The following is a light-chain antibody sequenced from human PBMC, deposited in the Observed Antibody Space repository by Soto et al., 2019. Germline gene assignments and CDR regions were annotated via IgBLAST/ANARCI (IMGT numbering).Light chain of an antibody. Sequence: VLTQPPSASGSPGQSVTISCTGTSSDVGGYNYVSWYQQYPGRAPKLMIYEVTKRPSGVPDRFSGSKSGNTASLTVSGLQAEDEADYYCSSYAASNNFYFVFGGGTKLTVL. V-gene: IGLV2-8*01. CDR1: SSDVGGYNY. CDR2: EVT. J-gene: IGLJ3*02. CDR3: SSYAASNNFYFV.